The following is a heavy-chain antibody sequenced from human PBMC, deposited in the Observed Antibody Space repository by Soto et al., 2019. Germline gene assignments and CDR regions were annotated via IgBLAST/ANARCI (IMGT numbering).Heavy chain of an antibody. CDR1: GGSFSGYY. CDR2: INHSGST. CDR3: ARGYGRSFDY. V-gene: IGHV4-34*01. Sequence: QVQLQQWGAGLLKPSETLSLTCAVYGGSFSGYYWNWIRQPPGKGLEWIGEINHSGSTNYNPSLXRXVXIXXDTPTHQLSRKLSSVTAADPAVYYCARGYGRSFDYWGQGTLVTVSS. J-gene: IGHJ4*02. D-gene: IGHD3-10*01.